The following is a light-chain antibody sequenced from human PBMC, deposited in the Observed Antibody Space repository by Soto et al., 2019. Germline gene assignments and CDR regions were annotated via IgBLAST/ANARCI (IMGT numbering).Light chain of an antibody. CDR3: QKYGSSRWK. Sequence: IVLTQSPGTLSLSPVERATLSFRASQSVSRSYLAWYQQKPGQAPRLLIYGASSRATGIPDRFSGSGSGTDFTLTISRLEPEDFAVYYCQKYGSSRWKCGQGNTGDIK. CDR1: QSVSRSY. J-gene: IGKJ1*01. V-gene: IGKV3-20*01. CDR2: GAS.